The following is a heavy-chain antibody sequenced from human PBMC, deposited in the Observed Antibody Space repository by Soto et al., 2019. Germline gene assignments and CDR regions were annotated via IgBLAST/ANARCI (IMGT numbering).Heavy chain of an antibody. D-gene: IGHD1-26*01. CDR2: VYSTGGV. Sequence: QLQLHESGPGLVKPSETLSLTCNVSGDSIGRFYWSWIRQSAGKGLEWIGRVYSTGGVTYNPALKGRVTISLDRSNNHVSLEMNSVTAADTAVYFCARDLSGTGLDIWGRGTRVIVSS. CDR3: ARDLSGTGLDI. CDR1: GDSIGRFY. V-gene: IGHV4-4*07. J-gene: IGHJ6*02.